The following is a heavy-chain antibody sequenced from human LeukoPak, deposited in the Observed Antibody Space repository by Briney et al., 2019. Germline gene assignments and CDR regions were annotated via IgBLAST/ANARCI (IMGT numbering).Heavy chain of an antibody. CDR1: GDTFTGYY. CDR3: ARDPGTYYYGMDV. J-gene: IGHJ6*02. D-gene: IGHD1-26*01. V-gene: IGHV1-2*04. CDR2: INPNSGGT. Sequence: GASVKVSCKASGDTFTGYYMHWVRQAPGQGLEWMGWINPNSGGTNYAQKFQGWVTMTRDTSISTAYMELSRLRSDDTAMYYCARDPGTYYYGMDVWGQGTTVTVSS.